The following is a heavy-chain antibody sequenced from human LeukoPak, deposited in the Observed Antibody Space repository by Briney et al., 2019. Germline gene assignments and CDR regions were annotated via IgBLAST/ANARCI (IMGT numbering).Heavy chain of an antibody. D-gene: IGHD3-3*01. J-gene: IGHJ3*02. CDR1: GFTFSSYA. CDR3: AKDKVSVDWFPAPFDAFDI. CDR2: ISGGGGST. Sequence: GGSLRLSCAASGFTFSSYAMSWVRQAPGKGLEWVSAISGGGGSTYYADSVKGRFTISRDNSKNTLYLQMNSLRAEDTAVYYCAKDKVSVDWFPAPFDAFDIWGQGTMVTVSS. V-gene: IGHV3-23*01.